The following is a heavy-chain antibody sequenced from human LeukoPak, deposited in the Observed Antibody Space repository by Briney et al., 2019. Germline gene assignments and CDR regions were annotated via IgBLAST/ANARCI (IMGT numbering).Heavy chain of an antibody. V-gene: IGHV4-39*01. CDR3: ARHVSSDLRIVVVTSDWYFDL. Sequence: PETLSLTCSVSGGSITSSRYYWGWIRQSPGGGLEWIGTIYYSGSTYYNPSLRSRVTISADTSKNQFSLDLSPVTAADTAVYYCARHVSSDLRIVVVTSDWYFDLWGRGTLVTVSS. D-gene: IGHD2-21*02. J-gene: IGHJ2*01. CDR1: GGSITSSRYY. CDR2: IYYSGST.